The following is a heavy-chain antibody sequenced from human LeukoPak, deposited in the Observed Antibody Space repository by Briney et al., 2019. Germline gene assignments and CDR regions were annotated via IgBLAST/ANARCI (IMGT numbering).Heavy chain of an antibody. D-gene: IGHD3-9*01. J-gene: IGHJ6*03. V-gene: IGHV3-48*03. CDR3: ARVVGYDILPYYMDV. CDR1: GFTFSSYE. CDR2: ISSSGSTI. Sequence: PGGSLRLSCAASGFTFSSYEMNWVRQAPGKGLEWVSYISSSGSTIYYADSVKGRFTISRDNAKNSLYLQMNSLRAEDTAVYYCARVVGYDILPYYMDVWGKGTTVTISS.